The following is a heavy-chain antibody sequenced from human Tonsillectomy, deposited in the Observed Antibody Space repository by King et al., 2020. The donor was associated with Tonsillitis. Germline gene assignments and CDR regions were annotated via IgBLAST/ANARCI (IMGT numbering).Heavy chain of an antibody. CDR3: ARPPQ. V-gene: IGHV3-30*04. J-gene: IGHJ4*02. CDR2: ISYDGSNK. CDR1: GFTFSSYA. Sequence: VQLVESGGGVVQPGRSQRLSCAASGFTFSSYAMHWVRQAPGKGLEWVAVISYDGSNKYYADSVKGRFTISRDNSTNTLYLQMNSLRAEDTAVYYCARPPQWGQGTLVTVSS.